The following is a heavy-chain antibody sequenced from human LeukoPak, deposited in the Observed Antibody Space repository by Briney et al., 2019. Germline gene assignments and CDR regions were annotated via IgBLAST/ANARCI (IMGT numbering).Heavy chain of an antibody. CDR2: INWNGGST. V-gene: IGHV3-20*04. CDR3: TKAQWQLRRPAAFDI. J-gene: IGHJ3*02. CDR1: GFTFDDYG. Sequence: GGSLRLSCAASGFTFDDYGMSWVRQAPGKGLEWVSGINWNGGSTGYADSVKGRFTISRDNAKKSLYLQMNSLRDEDTALYYCTKAQWQLRRPAAFDIWGQGTMVTVSS. D-gene: IGHD6-19*01.